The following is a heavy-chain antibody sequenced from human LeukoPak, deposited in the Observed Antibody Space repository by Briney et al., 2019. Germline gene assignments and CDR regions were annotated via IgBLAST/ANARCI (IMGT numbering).Heavy chain of an antibody. Sequence: ASVKVSCKASGYTFTGYYMHWVRQAPGQGLEWMGWINPNSGGTNFAQKFQGKVTLTRDTSINTAYMELSSLRSDDTAVYYCARAKLDDCGGVCDQYFQHWGQGTLVTVSS. CDR3: ARAKLDDCGGVCDQYFQH. V-gene: IGHV1-2*02. D-gene: IGHD2-21*02. CDR1: GYTFTGYY. J-gene: IGHJ1*01. CDR2: INPNSGGT.